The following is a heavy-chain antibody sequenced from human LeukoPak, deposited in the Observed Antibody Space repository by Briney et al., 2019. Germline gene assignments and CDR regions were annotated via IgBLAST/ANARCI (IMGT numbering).Heavy chain of an antibody. CDR1: GFTFDDYA. D-gene: IGHD3-9*01. Sequence: GGSLRLSCAASGFTFDDYAMHWVRQAPGKGLEWVSGISWNSGSIGYADSVKGRFTISRDNAKNSLYLQMNSLRAEDTAVYYCARDWDYDILTGYPTNNIDYWGQGTLVTVSS. V-gene: IGHV3-9*01. CDR3: ARDWDYDILTGYPTNNIDY. CDR2: ISWNSGSI. J-gene: IGHJ4*02.